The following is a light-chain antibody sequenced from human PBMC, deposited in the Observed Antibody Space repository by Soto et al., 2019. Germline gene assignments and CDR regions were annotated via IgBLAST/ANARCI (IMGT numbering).Light chain of an antibody. J-gene: IGKJ1*01. Sequence: AIRMTQSLSSFSASTGDRVSITCRATQDIGTYLAWYQQKPGKAPKLLIYDASTLESGVPSRFSGSRSGTEFTLTISSLQHDDFATYYCQQYNSYSWTFGQGTKVDI. CDR2: DAS. CDR3: QQYNSYSWT. V-gene: IGKV1-8*01. CDR1: QDIGTY.